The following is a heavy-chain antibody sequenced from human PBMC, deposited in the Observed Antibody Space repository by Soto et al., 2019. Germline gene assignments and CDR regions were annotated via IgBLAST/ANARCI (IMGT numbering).Heavy chain of an antibody. CDR1: CGSISNRGYC. Sequence: PSQPLSVPRSVSCGSISNRGYCWSRIRQHPGKGLEWIGYIYYSGSTYYNPSLKSRVTISVDTSKNQFSLKLSSVTAADTAVYYCAREGHCSGGSCYGGHYFAYWGQGTLVTVSS. CDR2: IYYSGST. CDR3: AREGHCSGGSCYGGHYFAY. V-gene: IGHV4-31*02. J-gene: IGHJ4*02. D-gene: IGHD2-15*01.